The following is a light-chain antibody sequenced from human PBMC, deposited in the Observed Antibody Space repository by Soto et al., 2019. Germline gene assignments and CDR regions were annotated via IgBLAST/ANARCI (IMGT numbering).Light chain of an antibody. Sequence: QSALTQPPSASGSPGQSVTISCTGTSSDVGSYNYVSWYQQHPGKAPNLMIYAVSKRPSGVPDRFSGSKSGNTASLTVSGLQAEDEADYYCSSYAGSNNWVFGGGTKVTVL. CDR3: SSYAGSNNWV. V-gene: IGLV2-8*01. CDR1: SSDVGSYNY. CDR2: AVS. J-gene: IGLJ3*02.